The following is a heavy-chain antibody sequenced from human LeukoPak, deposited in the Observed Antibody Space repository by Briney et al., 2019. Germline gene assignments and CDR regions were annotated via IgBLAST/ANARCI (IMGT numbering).Heavy chain of an antibody. D-gene: IGHD3-10*01. J-gene: IGHJ5*02. V-gene: IGHV4-39*07. CDR1: GGSISSSSYY. CDR2: IYYSGST. Sequence: SETLSLTCTVSGGSISSSSYYWGWIRQPPGKGLEWIGSIYYSGSTYYNPSLKSRVTISVHTSKNQFSLKLSSVTAADTAVYYCARDWRGVRGVIRHNWFDPWGQGTLVTVSS. CDR3: ARDWRGVRGVIRHNWFDP.